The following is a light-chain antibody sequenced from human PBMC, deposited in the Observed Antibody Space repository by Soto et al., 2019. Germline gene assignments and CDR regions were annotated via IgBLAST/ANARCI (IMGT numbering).Light chain of an antibody. Sequence: DIQMTQSPSSLSASVGDRVTITCRASQSISRYFCWYQQKPGKAPKLLIYATSSLQGVVPSRFSGRGSRTDFTLNISSLQVEDFATYYCQQSYSTPPYTFGQGTKLEIK. CDR1: QSISRY. V-gene: IGKV1-39*01. CDR3: QQSYSTPPYT. CDR2: ATS. J-gene: IGKJ2*01.